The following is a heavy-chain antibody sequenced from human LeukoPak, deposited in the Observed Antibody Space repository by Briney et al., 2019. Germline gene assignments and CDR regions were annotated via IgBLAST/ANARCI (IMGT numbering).Heavy chain of an antibody. CDR1: GGSISSSSYY. CDR3: ARDTTGFDAFDI. V-gene: IGHV4-39*02. CDR2: IYYSGST. J-gene: IGHJ3*02. D-gene: IGHD1-1*01. Sequence: SETLSLTCTVSGGSISSSSYYWGWIRQPPGKGLEWIGSIYYSGSTYYNPSLKSRVTISVDTSKNQFSLKLSSVTAADTAVYYCARDTTGFDAFDIWGQGTMVTVSS.